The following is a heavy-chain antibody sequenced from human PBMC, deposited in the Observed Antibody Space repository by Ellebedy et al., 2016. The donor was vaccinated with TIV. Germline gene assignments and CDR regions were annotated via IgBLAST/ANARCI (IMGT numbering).Heavy chain of an antibody. CDR1: GGIFRSYA. Sequence: ASVKVSCKASGGIFRSYAISWMRQAPGQGPEWMGVIDPSVGATTYAQKFQERVAMTRDMSSSTVHMELSSLRSEDTAIYYCATYGSGTYASFDHWGQGTLVTVSS. D-gene: IGHD3-10*01. CDR3: ATYGSGTYASFDH. J-gene: IGHJ4*02. CDR2: IDPSVGAT. V-gene: IGHV1-46*01.